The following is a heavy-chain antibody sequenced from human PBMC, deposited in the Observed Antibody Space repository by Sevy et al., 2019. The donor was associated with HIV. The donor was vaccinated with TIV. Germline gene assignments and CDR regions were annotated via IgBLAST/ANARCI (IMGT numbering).Heavy chain of an antibody. CDR2: ISYDGSNK. Sequence: GGSLRLSCAASGFTFSSYAMHWVRQAPGKGLEWVAVISYDGSNKYYADSVKGRFTISRDNSKNTLYLQMNSLRAEDTAVYYCARDTYYYDSSGYYYGYYYYGMDVWGQGTTVTVSS. CDR3: ARDTYYYDSSGYYYGYYYYGMDV. V-gene: IGHV3-30*04. D-gene: IGHD3-22*01. CDR1: GFTFSSYA. J-gene: IGHJ6*02.